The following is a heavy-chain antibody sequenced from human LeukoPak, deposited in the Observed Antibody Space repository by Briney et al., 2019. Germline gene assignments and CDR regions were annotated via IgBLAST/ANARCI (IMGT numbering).Heavy chain of an antibody. V-gene: IGHV4-34*01. J-gene: IGHJ4*02. Sequence: SETLSLTCAVYGGSFSGYYWSWIRQPPGKGLEWIGEINHSGSTNYNPSLKSRVTISVDTSKNQFSLKLSSVTAADTAVYYCAIRLRTAMDPESDYWGQGTLVTVSS. CDR2: INHSGST. CDR1: GGSFSGYY. D-gene: IGHD5-18*01. CDR3: AIRLRTAMDPESDY.